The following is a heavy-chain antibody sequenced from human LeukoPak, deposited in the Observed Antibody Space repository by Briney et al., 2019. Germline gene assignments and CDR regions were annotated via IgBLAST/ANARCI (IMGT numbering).Heavy chain of an antibody. Sequence: GASVKVSCKASGYTFTSYDINWVRQATGQGLEWMEWMNPNSGNTGYAQKFQGRVTMTGNTSISTAYMELSSLRSEDTAVYYCARGIVGAAGFADPWGQGTLVTVSS. V-gene: IGHV1-8*01. D-gene: IGHD6-13*01. CDR3: ARGIVGAAGFADP. CDR2: MNPNSGNT. J-gene: IGHJ5*02. CDR1: GYTFTSYD.